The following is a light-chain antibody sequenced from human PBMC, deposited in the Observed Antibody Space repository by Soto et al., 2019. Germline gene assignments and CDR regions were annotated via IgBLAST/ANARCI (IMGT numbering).Light chain of an antibody. CDR1: SSNIGNNY. V-gene: IGLV1-51*01. Sequence: QSVLTQPPSVSAAPGQKVTISCSGSSSNIGNNYVSWYQQLPGTAPKLLIYDNNKRPSGIPDRFSGSKPGTSATLGITGLQTGDEADYYCGTWDGSLSAVVFGGGTKLTVL. CDR2: DNN. J-gene: IGLJ2*01. CDR3: GTWDGSLSAVV.